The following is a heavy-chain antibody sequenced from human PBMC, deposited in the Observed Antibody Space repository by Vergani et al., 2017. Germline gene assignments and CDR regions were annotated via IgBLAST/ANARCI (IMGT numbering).Heavy chain of an antibody. CDR1: GFTFSGSA. D-gene: IGHD4-23*01. V-gene: IGHV3-73*02. CDR2: IRSKANSYAT. CDR3: TRSPDYGGNFDSNWFDT. Sequence: EVQLVESGGGLVQPGGSLKLSCAASGFTFSGSAMHWVRQASGKGLEWVGRIRSKANSYATAYAASVKGRFTISRDDSKNTAYLQMNSLKTEDTAVYYCTRSPDYGGNFDSNWFDTWGQGTLVTVSS. J-gene: IGHJ5*02.